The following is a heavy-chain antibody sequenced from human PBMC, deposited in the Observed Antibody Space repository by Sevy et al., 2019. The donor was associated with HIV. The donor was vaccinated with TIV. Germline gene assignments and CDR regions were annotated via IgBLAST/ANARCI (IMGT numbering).Heavy chain of an antibody. CDR1: GGSISSYY. J-gene: IGHJ4*02. V-gene: IGHV4-4*07. Sequence: SETLSLTYTVSGGSISSYYWSWIRQPAGKGLEWIGRIYTSGSTNYNPSLKSRVTMSVDTSKNQFSLKLSSVTAADTAVYYCAGQDSSGYYYAVDYWGQGTLVTVSS. CDR3: AGQDSSGYYYAVDY. D-gene: IGHD3-22*01. CDR2: IYTSGST.